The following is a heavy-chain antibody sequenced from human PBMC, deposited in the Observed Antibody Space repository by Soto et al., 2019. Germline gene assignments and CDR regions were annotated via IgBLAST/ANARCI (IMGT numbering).Heavy chain of an antibody. J-gene: IGHJ6*02. D-gene: IGHD2-2*01. CDR2: ISYDGSNK. V-gene: IGHV3-30*18. CDR3: AKNPYQLFYYYYGMDV. Sequence: PGGSLRLSCAASGFTFSSYGMHWVRQAPGKGLEWVAVISYDGSNKYYADSVKGRFTISRDNSKNTLYLQMNSLRAEDTAVYYCAKNPYQLFYYYYGMDVWGQGTTVTVSS. CDR1: GFTFSSYG.